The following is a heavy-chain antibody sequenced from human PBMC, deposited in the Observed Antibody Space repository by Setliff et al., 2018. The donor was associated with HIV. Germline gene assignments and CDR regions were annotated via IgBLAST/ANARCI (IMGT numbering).Heavy chain of an antibody. CDR3: ARELDDRWRQFGARSFLYMDV. V-gene: IGHV4-4*02. D-gene: IGHD3-10*01. Sequence: SETLSLTCAVSGGAISSSIWWTWVRQPPGKGLEWIGEIYHNGSTNYNPSLKSRVTISVDKFKNQFSLNLNSVTVADTAVYYCARELDDRWRQFGARSFLYMDVWGKGTTVTVPS. J-gene: IGHJ6*04. CDR2: IYHNGST. CDR1: GGAISSSIW.